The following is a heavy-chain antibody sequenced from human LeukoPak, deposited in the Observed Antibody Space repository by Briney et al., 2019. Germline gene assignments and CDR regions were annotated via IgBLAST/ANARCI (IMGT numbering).Heavy chain of an antibody. CDR1: GYSFTSYW. CDR2: IDPSDSYT. CDR3: ARGYCSGGSCNWFDP. V-gene: IGHV5-10-1*01. D-gene: IGHD2-15*01. J-gene: IGHJ5*02. Sequence: GESLKISCKGSGYSFTSYWISWVRQMPGKGLEWMGKIDPSDSYTNYSSSFQGHVTISADKSISTTYLQWSSLKASDTAMNYCARGYCSGGSCNWFDPWGQGTLVTVSS.